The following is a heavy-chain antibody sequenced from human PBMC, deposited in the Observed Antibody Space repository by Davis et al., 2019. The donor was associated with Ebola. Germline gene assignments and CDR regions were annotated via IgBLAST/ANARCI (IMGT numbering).Heavy chain of an antibody. J-gene: IGHJ4*02. CDR2: INAGNGNT. Sequence: ASVKVSCKASGNTISTYTIDWVRQAPGQRLEWMGWINAGNGNTKYSQKFQGRVTITRDTSASTAYMELSSLRSEDTAVYYCARPYYYDSSGPYDYWGQGTLVTVSS. CDR3: ARPYYYDSSGPYDY. CDR1: GNTISTYT. D-gene: IGHD3-22*01. V-gene: IGHV1-3*01.